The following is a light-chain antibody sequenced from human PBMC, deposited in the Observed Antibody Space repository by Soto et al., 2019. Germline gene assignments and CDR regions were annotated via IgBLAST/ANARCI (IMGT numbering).Light chain of an antibody. CDR1: QDINTY. J-gene: IGKJ5*01. Sequence: DIQLTQSPSSLSASVGDRVTITCRASQDINTYLAWYQQKPGKAPKLLIFAASTLQNGVPSRFSGSGSGTEFTVTITSLQHEDVAAYYCQQRKSYPFTFGQGTRLEIK. CDR2: AAS. V-gene: IGKV1-9*01. CDR3: QQRKSYPFT.